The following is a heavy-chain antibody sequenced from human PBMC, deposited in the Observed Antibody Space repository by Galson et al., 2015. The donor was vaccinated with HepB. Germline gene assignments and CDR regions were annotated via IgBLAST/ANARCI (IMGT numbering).Heavy chain of an antibody. D-gene: IGHD5-18*01. V-gene: IGHV1-46*01. CDR3: ARDANGGYSYGYPLGNWFDP. CDR2: INPSGGST. J-gene: IGHJ5*02. Sequence: SVKVSCKASGYTFTSYYMHWVRQAPGQGLEWMGIINPSGGSTSYAQKFQGRVTMTRDTSTSTVYMELSSLRSEDTAVYYCARDANGGYSYGYPLGNWFDPWGQGTLVTVSS. CDR1: GYTFTSYY.